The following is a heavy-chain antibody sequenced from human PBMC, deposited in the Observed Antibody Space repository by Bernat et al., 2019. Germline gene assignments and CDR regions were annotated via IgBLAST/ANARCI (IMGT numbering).Heavy chain of an antibody. D-gene: IGHD4-17*01. CDR1: GFTFSDYY. V-gene: IGHV3-11*06. CDR2: ISSSSSYI. Sequence: QGKRGEEGGGGGKPGGSLRLSWAASGFTFSDYYMSWIRQAPGKGLDWVSYISSSSSYIYYADSVKGRFTISRDNAKNSLYLQMNSLRAEDTAVYYCASLYGDPYYYYGMDVWGQGTTVTVSS. CDR3: ASLYGDPYYYYGMDV. J-gene: IGHJ6*02.